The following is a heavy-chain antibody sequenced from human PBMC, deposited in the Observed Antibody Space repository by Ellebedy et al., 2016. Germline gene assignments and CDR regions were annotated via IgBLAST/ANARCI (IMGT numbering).Heavy chain of an antibody. CDR3: ARSRRQTEYLGLV. J-gene: IGHJ6*02. V-gene: IGHV3-7*03. D-gene: IGHD2/OR15-2a*01. CDR1: GFTFSDFW. CDR2: IDQDGSGK. Sequence: GGSLRLSCAAPGFTFSDFWLTWVRQVPGKGMEWVANIDQDGSGKNYVDSIKGRFIISRDNAKNSLYLQMNSLRVEDTAVYYCARSRRQTEYLGLVWGQGTTVIVSS.